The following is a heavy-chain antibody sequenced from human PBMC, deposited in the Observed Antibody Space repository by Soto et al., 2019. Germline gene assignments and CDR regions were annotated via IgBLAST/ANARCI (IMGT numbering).Heavy chain of an antibody. D-gene: IGHD6-19*01. Sequence: GGSLRLSCAASGFTFRTNGMHWVRQAPGKGLEWVAFISDDGGQKYYGDSVKGRFTISRDNSKNTLSLRMISLRTEDTSVYYCAKEAPGGWHFFDTWGQGTLVTVSS. CDR1: GFTFRTNG. CDR2: ISDDGGQK. CDR3: AKEAPGGWHFFDT. J-gene: IGHJ4*02. V-gene: IGHV3-30*18.